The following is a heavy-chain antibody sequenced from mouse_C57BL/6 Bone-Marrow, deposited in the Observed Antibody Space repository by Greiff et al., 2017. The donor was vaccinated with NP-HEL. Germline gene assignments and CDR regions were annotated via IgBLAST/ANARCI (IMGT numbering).Heavy chain of an antibody. J-gene: IGHJ4*01. D-gene: IGHD2-3*01. Sequence: LVESGAELARPGASVKLSCKASGYTFTSYGISWVKQRTGQGLEWIGEIYPRSGNTYYNEKFKGKATLTADKSSSTAYMELRSLTSEDSAVYFCARQAFLYYYAMDYWGQGTSVTVSS. V-gene: IGHV1-81*01. CDR3: ARQAFLYYYAMDY. CDR2: IYPRSGNT. CDR1: GYTFTSYG.